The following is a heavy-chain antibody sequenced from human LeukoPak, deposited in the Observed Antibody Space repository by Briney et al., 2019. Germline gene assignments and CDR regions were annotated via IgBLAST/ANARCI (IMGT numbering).Heavy chain of an antibody. Sequence: PSETLSLTYTGSGGSISSYYWSWIRQPPGKGLEWIGYIYYSGSTNYNPSLKSRVTISVDTSKNQSSLKLSSVTAADTAVYYCALSRGKYGDKTQFDYWGQGPLVTVS. J-gene: IGHJ4*02. CDR3: ALSRGKYGDKTQFDY. V-gene: IGHV4-59*08. D-gene: IGHD4-17*01. CDR2: IYYSGST. CDR1: GGSISSYY.